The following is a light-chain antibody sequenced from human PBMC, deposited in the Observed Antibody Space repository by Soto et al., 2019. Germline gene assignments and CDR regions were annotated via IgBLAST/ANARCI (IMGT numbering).Light chain of an antibody. V-gene: IGKV3-11*01. CDR3: QQRSGWPPLFT. CDR1: QSVSSY. Sequence: EIVLTQSPATLSLSPGERATLSCRASQSVSSYLAWYQQRPGQPPRLLIYDASNRTTGIPARFSGSGSGTDFTFTISSLEPEDFAMYYCQQRSGWPPLFTFGPGTKVDI. J-gene: IGKJ3*01. CDR2: DAS.